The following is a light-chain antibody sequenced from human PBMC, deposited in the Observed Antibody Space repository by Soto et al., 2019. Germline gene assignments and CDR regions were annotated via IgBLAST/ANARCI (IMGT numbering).Light chain of an antibody. Sequence: EIVLTQSPATLSLSPGERVTLSCRASQSVSSYLAWYQQKPGQAPRLLIYDASNRATGIPARFSGSGSGTVFTLTISSLEPEDFAVYYCQQRSNWLTFGPGTKVDIK. V-gene: IGKV3-11*01. CDR1: QSVSSY. CDR3: QQRSNWLT. CDR2: DAS. J-gene: IGKJ3*01.